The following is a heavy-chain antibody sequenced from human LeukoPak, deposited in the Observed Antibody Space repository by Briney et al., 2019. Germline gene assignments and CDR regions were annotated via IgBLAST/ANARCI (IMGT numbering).Heavy chain of an antibody. CDR2: VIPIFGTA. J-gene: IGHJ4*02. CDR1: VGTFSSYA. CDR3: ARTTRPYYYDSSGYNYGYFDY. D-gene: IGHD3-22*01. Sequence: SVKVSCTASVGTFSSYAISWVRQAPGQGLEWMGGVIPIFGTANYSQKFQGRVTITADESTSTAYMELSSLRYEHTAVHYRARTTRPYYYDSSGYNYGYFDYWGQGTLVTVSS. V-gene: IGHV1-69*01.